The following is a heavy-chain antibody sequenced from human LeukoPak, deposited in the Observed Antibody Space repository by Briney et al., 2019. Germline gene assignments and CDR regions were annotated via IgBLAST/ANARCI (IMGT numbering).Heavy chain of an antibody. D-gene: IGHD3-9*01. CDR1: GYTFTSYA. V-gene: IGHV1-3*01. CDR2: INAGNGNT. Sequence: ASVKVSCKASGYTFTSYAMHWVRQAPGQRLEWMGWINAGNGNTKYSQKFQGRVTITRDTSASTAYMELSSLRSEDTAVYYCARSYYDILTGWIKDSFDIWGHGTMVTVSS. J-gene: IGHJ3*02. CDR3: ARSYYDILTGWIKDSFDI.